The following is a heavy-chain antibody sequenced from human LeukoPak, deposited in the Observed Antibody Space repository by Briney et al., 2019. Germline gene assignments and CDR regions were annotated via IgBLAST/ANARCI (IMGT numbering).Heavy chain of an antibody. J-gene: IGHJ3*02. V-gene: IGHV3-23*01. CDR3: ARYGTERYDSSGYYYLDAFDI. CDR2: ISGSAENT. CDR1: GFAFSSHA. D-gene: IGHD3-22*01. Sequence: PGGSLRLSCAASGFAFSSHAMTWVRQAPGKGLEWVSSISGSAENTYYADSVKGRFTISRDNSKNTLYLQMNSLRAEDTAVYYCARYGTERYDSSGYYYLDAFDIWGQGTMVTVSS.